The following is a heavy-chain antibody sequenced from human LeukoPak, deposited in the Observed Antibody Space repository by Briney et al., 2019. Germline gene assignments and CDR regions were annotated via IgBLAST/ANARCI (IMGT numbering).Heavy chain of an antibody. CDR2: IWYDGSNK. Sequence: PGGSLRLSCAASGFTFSNFGMHWVRQAPGKGLEWVAVIWYDGSNKYYADSVKGRFTISRDNSKNTLYLQMNSLRAEDTAVYYCARAESLAAAGMGYFDYWGQGTLVAVSS. CDR3: ARAESLAAAGMGYFDY. J-gene: IGHJ4*02. CDR1: GFTFSNFG. V-gene: IGHV3-33*01. D-gene: IGHD6-13*01.